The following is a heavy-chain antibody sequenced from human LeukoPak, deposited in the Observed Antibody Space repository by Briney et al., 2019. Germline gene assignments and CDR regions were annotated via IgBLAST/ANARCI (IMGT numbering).Heavy chain of an antibody. Sequence: SETLSLTCTVSGGSISSSSYYWGWVRQPPGKGLEWIGSIYYSGSTYYNPSLKSRVTISVDTSKNQFSLKLSSVTAADTAVYYCAREGYDLTTFDYWGQGTLVTVSS. J-gene: IGHJ4*02. CDR1: GGSISSSSYY. V-gene: IGHV4-39*07. CDR2: IYYSGST. CDR3: AREGYDLTTFDY. D-gene: IGHD1-20*01.